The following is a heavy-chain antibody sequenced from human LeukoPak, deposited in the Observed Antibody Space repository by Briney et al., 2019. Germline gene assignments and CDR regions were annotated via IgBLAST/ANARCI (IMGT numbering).Heavy chain of an antibody. Sequence: GGSLRLSCVASGFTFSISVMTWVRQPPGKGLEWVSSILGNGDSTYYADSVKGRFTISRDNSKNTLYLQMNSLRAEDTAIYYCAKGSKGTYDYWGQGTLVTVSS. CDR1: GFTFSISV. CDR3: AKGSKGTYDY. CDR2: ILGNGDST. V-gene: IGHV3-23*01. J-gene: IGHJ4*02.